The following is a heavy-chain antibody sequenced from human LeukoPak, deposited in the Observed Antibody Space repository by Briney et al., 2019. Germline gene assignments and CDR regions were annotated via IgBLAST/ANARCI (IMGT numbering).Heavy chain of an antibody. CDR2: INHSGST. Sequence: SESLSLTCAVPGGSFRGYYWSWIRPPPRKGLGWIGEINHSGSTNYNPSLKSRVTISVDTSKNQLSLKLSSVTAADTAVYYCAREIYCSSTSCYIDYWGQGTLVTVSS. J-gene: IGHJ4*02. CDR3: AREIYCSSTSCYIDY. CDR1: GGSFRGYY. V-gene: IGHV4-34*01. D-gene: IGHD2-2*02.